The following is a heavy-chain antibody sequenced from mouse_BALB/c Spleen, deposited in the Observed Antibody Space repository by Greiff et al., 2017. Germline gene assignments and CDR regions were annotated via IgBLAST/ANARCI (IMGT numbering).Heavy chain of an antibody. J-gene: IGHJ4*01. CDR1: GFTFSDYY. CDR3: ARDRRRFYAMDY. V-gene: IGHV5-4*02. CDR2: ISDGGSYT. Sequence: EVHLVESGGGLVKPGGSLKLSCAASGFTFSDYYMYWVRQTPEKRLEWVATISDGGSYTYYPDSVKGRFTISRDNAKNNLYLQMSSLKSEDTAMYYCARDRRRFYAMDYWGQGTSVTVSS.